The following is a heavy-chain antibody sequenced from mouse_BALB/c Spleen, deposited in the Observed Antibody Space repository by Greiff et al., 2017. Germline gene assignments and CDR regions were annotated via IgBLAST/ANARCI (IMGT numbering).Heavy chain of an antibody. CDR1: GFTFTDYY. J-gene: IGHJ4*01. Sequence: EVKLVESGGGLVQPGGSLRLSCATSGFTFTDYYMSWVRQPPGKELEWLGFIRNKANGYTTEYSASVKGRFTISRDNSQSILYLQMNTLRAEDSATYYCASHDGYYFMDYWGQGTSVTVSS. D-gene: IGHD2-3*01. CDR3: ASHDGYYFMDY. CDR2: IRNKANGYTT. V-gene: IGHV7-3*02.